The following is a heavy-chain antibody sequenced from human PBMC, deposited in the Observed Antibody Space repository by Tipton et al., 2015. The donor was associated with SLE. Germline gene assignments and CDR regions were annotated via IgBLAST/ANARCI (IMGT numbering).Heavy chain of an antibody. Sequence: SLRLSCAASGFTFHDYAMHWVRQAPGKGLEWVSAISGSGGSTYYADSVKGRFTISRDNSKNTLYLQMNSLRAEDTAVYYCAKVIYFGYENWYFDLWGRGTLVTVSS. D-gene: IGHD5-12*01. CDR2: ISGSGGST. J-gene: IGHJ2*01. CDR3: AKVIYFGYENWYFDL. CDR1: GFTFHDYA. V-gene: IGHV3-23*01.